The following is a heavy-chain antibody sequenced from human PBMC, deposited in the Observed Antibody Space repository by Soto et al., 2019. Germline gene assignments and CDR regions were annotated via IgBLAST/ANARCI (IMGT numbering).Heavy chain of an antibody. J-gene: IGHJ5*01. V-gene: IGHV3-23*01. CDR2: ISGSGGST. CDR1: SFTFNMSA. D-gene: IGHD3-3*01. Sequence: EVQMLESGGDLVQPGGSLRLSCKDSSFTFNMSAMSWVRQAPGKGLEWVSGISGSGGSTYYTDSVKGRFTISRDNSKNTLFLQMDRLSAEDTAVYYCAKEKNFWSGTTAFDSWGQGTPVTVSS. CDR3: AKEKNFWSGTTAFDS.